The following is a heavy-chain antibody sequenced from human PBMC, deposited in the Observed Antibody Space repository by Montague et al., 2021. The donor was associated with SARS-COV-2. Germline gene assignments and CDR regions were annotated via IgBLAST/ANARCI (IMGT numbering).Heavy chain of an antibody. CDR1: GGSFSDNY. D-gene: IGHD1-26*01. V-gene: IGHV4-34*01. Sequence: SETLSLTCAVYGGSFSDNYWSWIRKPPGKGLEWIGEINHRGTSNYNPSLKSRVSISVDTSKNQFSLRLSSVTAADTAVYSCARLRTGSYVFDYWGQGTLVTVSS. J-gene: IGHJ4*02. CDR3: ARLRTGSYVFDY. CDR2: INHRGTS.